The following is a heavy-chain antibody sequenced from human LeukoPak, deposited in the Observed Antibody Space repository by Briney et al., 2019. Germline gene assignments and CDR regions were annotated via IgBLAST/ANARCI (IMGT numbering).Heavy chain of an antibody. J-gene: IGHJ6*02. D-gene: IGHD5-12*01. Sequence: GGSLRLSCAASGFTFSSYSMNWVRQAPGKGLEWVSSISSSSTYIYYADSMKGRFTISRDNAKNSLYLQMNSLRAEDTAVYYCAREGYSGYEDGFYYYHGMDVWGQGTTVTVSS. CDR2: ISSSSTYI. V-gene: IGHV3-21*01. CDR3: AREGYSGYEDGFYYYHGMDV. CDR1: GFTFSSYS.